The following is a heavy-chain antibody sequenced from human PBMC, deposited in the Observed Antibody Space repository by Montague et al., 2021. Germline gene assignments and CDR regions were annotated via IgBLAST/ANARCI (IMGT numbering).Heavy chain of an antibody. V-gene: IGHV6-1*01. CDR1: GDSDGIEGLA. J-gene: IGHJ4*02. Sequence: CAISGDSDGIEGLARSWEEHSPEIQLECEVVRSYTWADRYNEYSESVKGRITINPDTPKNQFSLNLTSVTPDDTAVYYCARYSYRTFDLWGQATLVTVSS. CDR2: RSYTWADRYN. CDR3: ARYSYRTFDL. D-gene: IGHD4-11*01.